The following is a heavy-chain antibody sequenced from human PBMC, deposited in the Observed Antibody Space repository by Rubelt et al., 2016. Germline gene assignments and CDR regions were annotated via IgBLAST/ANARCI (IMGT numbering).Heavy chain of an antibody. Sequence: QLQLHKSGPGLVKPSETLSLTCTVSGGSISSSSYYWGWIRQPPGKGLEWIGSIYYRGSTYYNPSLKSRVTISVDTSKNQFSLKLSSVTAADTAVYYCARGYCTNGVCYGGDYWGQGTLVTVSS. V-gene: IGHV4-39*01. D-gene: IGHD2-8*01. CDR2: IYYRGST. J-gene: IGHJ4*02. CDR3: ARGYCTNGVCYGGDY. CDR1: GGSISSSSYY.